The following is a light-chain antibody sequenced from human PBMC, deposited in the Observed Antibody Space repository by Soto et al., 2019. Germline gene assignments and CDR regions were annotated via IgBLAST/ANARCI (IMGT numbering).Light chain of an antibody. Sequence: DIQMTQSPSTLSASVGDRVTITCRASQSISNWLAWYQRKPGKAPKLLIYDASSLESGVPSRFSGTGSGTEFTLTISSLQPDDFATYYCQRYNTYPYTFGQGTKLEIK. CDR1: QSISNW. CDR3: QRYNTYPYT. V-gene: IGKV1-5*01. J-gene: IGKJ2*01. CDR2: DAS.